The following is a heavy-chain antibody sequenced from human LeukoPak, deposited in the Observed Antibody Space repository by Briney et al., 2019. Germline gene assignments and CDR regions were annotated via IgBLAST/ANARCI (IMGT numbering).Heavy chain of an antibody. V-gene: IGHV4-39*07. D-gene: IGHD6-19*01. CDR3: ARDHVAGLDY. Sequence: SETLSLTCTVSGGSISSSSYYWGWIRQPPGKGLEWIGSIYYSGSTYYNPSLKSRVTISVDTSKNQFSLKLSSVTAADTAVYYCARDHVAGLDYWGQGTLVTVSS. J-gene: IGHJ4*02. CDR2: IYYSGST. CDR1: GGSISSSSYY.